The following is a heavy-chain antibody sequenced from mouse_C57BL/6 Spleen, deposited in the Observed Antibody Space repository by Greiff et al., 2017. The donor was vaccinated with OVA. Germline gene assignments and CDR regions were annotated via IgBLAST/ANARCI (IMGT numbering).Heavy chain of an antibody. CDR1: GYTFTSYW. CDR3: ARSYSNYYAMDY. Sequence: VQLQQPGAELEKPGASVKMSCKASGYTFTSYWITWVKQRPGQGLEWIGDIYPGSGSTNYNEKFKSKATLTVDTSSSTAYMQLSSLTSEDSAVYYCARSYSNYYAMDYWGQGTSVTVSS. CDR2: IYPGSGST. D-gene: IGHD2-5*01. V-gene: IGHV1-55*01. J-gene: IGHJ4*01.